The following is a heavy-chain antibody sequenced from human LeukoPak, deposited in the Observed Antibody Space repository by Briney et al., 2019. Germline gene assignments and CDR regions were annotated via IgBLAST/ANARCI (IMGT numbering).Heavy chain of an antibody. CDR3: AKDKAPLYSGYDWDLDF. CDR2: ISWNSASI. Sequence: PGRSLRLSCAASGFTFHHYAIHWVQQVPGKGLEWVSGISWNSASIGYADSVKGRFTISRDNAKNSVYLQMNSLRAEDTAFYYCAKDKAPLYSGYDWDLDFWGQGTLDTVSS. J-gene: IGHJ4*02. D-gene: IGHD5-12*01. V-gene: IGHV3-9*01. CDR1: GFTFHHYA.